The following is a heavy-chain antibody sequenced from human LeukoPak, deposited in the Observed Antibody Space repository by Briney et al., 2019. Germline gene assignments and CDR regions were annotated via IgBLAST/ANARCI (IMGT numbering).Heavy chain of an antibody. V-gene: IGHV5-51*01. CDR2: TYPGDSDT. J-gene: IGHJ4*02. CDR1: GYSVTSYW. D-gene: IGHD5-18*01. CDR3: ARQDNGYSYGSFDY. Sequence: GESLKICCKGAGYSVTSYWIGWVRQMAGKGLEWMGITYPGDSDTRYSPSFQGQGTISADKSISTAYLQWSSLKASDTAMYYCARQDNGYSYGSFDYWGQGTLVTVSS.